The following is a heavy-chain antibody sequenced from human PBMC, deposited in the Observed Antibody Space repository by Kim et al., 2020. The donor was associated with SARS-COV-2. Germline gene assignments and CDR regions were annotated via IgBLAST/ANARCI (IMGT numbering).Heavy chain of an antibody. Sequence: SVKVSCKASGGTFSSYAISWVRQAPGQGLEWMGRIIPILGIANYAQKFQGRVTITADKSTSTAYMELSSLRSEDTAVYYCARAGRNCSSTSCRLHYYYYYMDVWGKGTTVTVSS. CDR2: IIPILGIA. CDR1: GGTFSSYA. V-gene: IGHV1-69*04. D-gene: IGHD2-2*01. CDR3: ARAGRNCSSTSCRLHYYYYYMDV. J-gene: IGHJ6*03.